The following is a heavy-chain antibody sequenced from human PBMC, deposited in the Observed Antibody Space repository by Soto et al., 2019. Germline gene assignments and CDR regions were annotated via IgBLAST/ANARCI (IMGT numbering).Heavy chain of an antibody. CDR1: GFTFSSYS. Sequence: GGSLRLSCAASGFTFSSYSMNWVRQAPGKGLEWVSSISSSSSYLYYADSVKVRFTISRDNAKNSLYLQMNSLRAEDTAVYYCASGALGYYDSSGYYHVTAFDIWGQGTMVTVSS. CDR2: ISSSSSYL. D-gene: IGHD3-22*01. CDR3: ASGALGYYDSSGYYHVTAFDI. V-gene: IGHV3-21*01. J-gene: IGHJ3*02.